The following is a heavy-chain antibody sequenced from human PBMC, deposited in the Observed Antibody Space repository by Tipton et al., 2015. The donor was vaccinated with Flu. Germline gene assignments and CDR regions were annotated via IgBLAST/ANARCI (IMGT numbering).Heavy chain of an antibody. J-gene: IGHJ3*02. Sequence: SLRLSCAASGFTFSNYGMHWLRQAAGKGLEWVSFISYDGRNKYYADSMRGRFTISRDNSKNTLYLQMHSLQTEDTAVYYCAREGGVVVSDIDAFDIWGQGTTVTVS. CDR3: AREGGVVVSDIDAFDI. CDR2: ISYDGRNK. CDR1: GFTFSNYG. V-gene: IGHV3-30*19. D-gene: IGHD2-21*01.